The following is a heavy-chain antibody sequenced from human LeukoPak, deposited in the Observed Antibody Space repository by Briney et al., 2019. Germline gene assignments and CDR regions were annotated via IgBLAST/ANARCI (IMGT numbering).Heavy chain of an antibody. Sequence: SETLSLTCTVSGGSISGYYWSWIRQPPGKGLEWIGYIFYSGSTNYNPSLKSRVTISVDTSKNQFSLKLSSVTAADTAAYYCARADFWSALRIDYWGQGILVTVSS. CDR3: ARADFWSALRIDY. J-gene: IGHJ4*02. CDR1: GGSISGYY. V-gene: IGHV4-59*08. CDR2: IFYSGST. D-gene: IGHD3-3*01.